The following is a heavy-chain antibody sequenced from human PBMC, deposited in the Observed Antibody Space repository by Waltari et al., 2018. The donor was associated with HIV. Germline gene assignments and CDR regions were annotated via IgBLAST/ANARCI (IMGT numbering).Heavy chain of an antibody. CDR2: ISSSGSSI. CDR1: GFTFSSYE. D-gene: IGHD3-9*01. CDR3: ARGPYYEVLTGYQIDY. J-gene: IGHJ4*02. Sequence: EVQLVESGGGLVQPGGSLRLSCAASGFTFSSYEMNWVRPAPGKGLEWVSYISSSGSSIYYADSGKGRFTISRDNARNSLYLQMNSLRAEDTAVYSCARGPYYEVLTGYQIDYWGQGTLVTVSS. V-gene: IGHV3-48*03.